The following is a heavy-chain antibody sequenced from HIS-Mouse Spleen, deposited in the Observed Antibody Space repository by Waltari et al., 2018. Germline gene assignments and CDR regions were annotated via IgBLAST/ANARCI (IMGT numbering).Heavy chain of an antibody. CDR1: GGSFSGYD. J-gene: IGHJ1*01. Sequence: QVQLQQWGAGRLKPSENLSLTCAVYGGSFSGYDCSGIRQPPGKGLEWIGEINHSGSPNYNPSLKSRVTISVDTSKNQFSLKLSSVTAADTAVYYCARGALRGSYYWGEYFQHWGQGTLVTVSS. CDR2: INHSGSP. D-gene: IGHD1-26*01. V-gene: IGHV4-34*01. CDR3: ARGALRGSYYWGEYFQH.